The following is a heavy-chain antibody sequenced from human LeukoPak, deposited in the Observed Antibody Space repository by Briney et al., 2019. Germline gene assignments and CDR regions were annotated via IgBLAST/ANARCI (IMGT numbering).Heavy chain of an antibody. CDR2: ISYDGSNK. D-gene: IGHD3-10*01. CDR1: GFTFSSYA. Sequence: GGSLSLSCAASGFTFSSYAMHWVRQAPGKGLERVAVISYDGSNKYYADSVKGRFTISRDNSKNPRYLQMNRLRAEDTAVYYCARDLYYGSGLNWFDPWGQGTLVTVSS. V-gene: IGHV3-30*04. J-gene: IGHJ5*02. CDR3: ARDLYYGSGLNWFDP.